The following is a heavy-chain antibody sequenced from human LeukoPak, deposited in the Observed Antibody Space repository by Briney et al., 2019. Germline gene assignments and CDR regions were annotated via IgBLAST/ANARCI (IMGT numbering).Heavy chain of an antibody. CDR3: AKRGEGCSGVSCLYWYFDI. D-gene: IGHD2-15*01. J-gene: IGHJ2*01. V-gene: IGHV3-23*01. CDR2: IGGSSGAT. CDR1: RFTFSTYA. Sequence: GGSLRLCCAASRFTFSTYAMNWVRQAPGKGLECVSTIGGSSGATYYADSVKGRFIVSRDNSKNILYLQINSLRADDTAVYYCAKRGEGCSGVSCLYWYFDIWGRSTLVTVSS.